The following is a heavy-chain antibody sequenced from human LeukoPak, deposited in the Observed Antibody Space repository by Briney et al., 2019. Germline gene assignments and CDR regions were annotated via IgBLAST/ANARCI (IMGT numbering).Heavy chain of an antibody. CDR3: ARGGFRDRPIRT. CDR2: IYYSGST. V-gene: IGHV4-59*01. D-gene: IGHD2-21*01. Sequence: PSETLSLTCTVSGGSISSYYWSRIRQPPGKGLEWIGYIYYSGSTNYNPSLKSRVTISVDTSKNQFSLKLSSVTAADTAVYYCARGGFRDRPIRTWGQGTLVTVSS. CDR1: GGSISSYY. J-gene: IGHJ5*02.